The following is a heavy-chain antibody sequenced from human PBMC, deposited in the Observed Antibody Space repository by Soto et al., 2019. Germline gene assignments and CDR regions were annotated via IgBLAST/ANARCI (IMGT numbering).Heavy chain of an antibody. D-gene: IGHD2-21*01. CDR2: IGAYNGNT. Sequence: ASVKVSCKASGYTFTSYAMHWVRQAPGQGLEWMGWIGAYNGNTHLAQKFQDRVTMTTDASTNTAYMELRNLRSDDSAVYYCAREGPIPYYYYGMDVWGQGTTVTVS. V-gene: IGHV1-18*01. J-gene: IGHJ6*02. CDR1: GYTFTSYA. CDR3: AREGPIPYYYYGMDV.